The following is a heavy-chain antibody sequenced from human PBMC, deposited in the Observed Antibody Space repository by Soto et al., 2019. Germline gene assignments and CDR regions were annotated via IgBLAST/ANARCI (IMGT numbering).Heavy chain of an antibody. J-gene: IGHJ6*02. CDR2: IGESGTPT. CDR3: ARYIPRVRYYGMDV. D-gene: IGHD5-18*01. Sequence: EVQLLESGGGLVQPGGSLRLSCAASGFTFSSYAMNWVRQAPGKGLEWVSLIGESGTPTYYADSVKGRFTISRDNSGNTLFLEMYSLRAEDTAVYYCARYIPRVRYYGMDVWGQGTTVTVSS. V-gene: IGHV3-23*01. CDR1: GFTFSSYA.